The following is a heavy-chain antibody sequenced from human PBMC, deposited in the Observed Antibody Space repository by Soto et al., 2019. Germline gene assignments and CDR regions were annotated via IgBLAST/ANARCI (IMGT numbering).Heavy chain of an antibody. J-gene: IGHJ6*02. CDR3: ACIFSGGYGYGFYYYGMDV. D-gene: IGHD5-18*01. V-gene: IGHV4-39*01. CDR1: GGSISSRSYS. CDR2: IYYSGSS. Sequence: PSETLSLTCSVSGGSISSRSYSWGWIRQPPGKGLEWIVTIYYSGSSNYDPSLKSRVTISVDTSKNQFSLKLSSVTAADTAVYYCACIFSGGYGYGFYYYGMDVWGQGTTVTVSS.